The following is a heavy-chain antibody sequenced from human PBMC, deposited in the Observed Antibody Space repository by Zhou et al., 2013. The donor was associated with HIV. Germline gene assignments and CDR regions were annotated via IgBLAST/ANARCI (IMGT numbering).Heavy chain of an antibody. CDR2: ISGSNGKT. V-gene: IGHV1-18*01. D-gene: IGHD6-13*01. CDR3: ARGRYSSSWSFDY. J-gene: IGHJ4*02. CDR1: GYTFRGYG. Sequence: QVQLLQSGAEVKKPGASVKVSCKASGYTFRGYGICWVRQAPGQGLEWMGWISGSNGKTKYAQKFQGRVTMTRDTSTSTVYMELSSLRSEDTAVYYCARGRYSSSWSFDYWGQGTLVTVSS.